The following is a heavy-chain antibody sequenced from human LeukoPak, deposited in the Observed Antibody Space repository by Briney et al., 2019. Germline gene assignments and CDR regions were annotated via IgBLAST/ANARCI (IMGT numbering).Heavy chain of an antibody. J-gene: IGHJ4*02. CDR3: ARRPGAAAGFFDY. Sequence: SETLSLTCTVSGGAISSSSHYWGWIRQPPGKGLEWIGCIYYSGSTYYNPSLKSRVTISVDISKNQFSLKLSSVTAADTAVYYCARRPGAAAGFFDYWGQGTLVTVSS. V-gene: IGHV4-39*01. D-gene: IGHD6-13*01. CDR2: IYYSGST. CDR1: GGAISSSSHY.